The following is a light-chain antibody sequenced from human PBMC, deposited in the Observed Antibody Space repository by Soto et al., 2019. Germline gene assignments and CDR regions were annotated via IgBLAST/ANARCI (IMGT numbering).Light chain of an antibody. CDR3: CSYADNNTYV. CDR1: SSDVGSYNL. J-gene: IGLJ1*01. V-gene: IGLV2-23*01. CDR2: EGS. Sequence: QSVLAQPASVSGSPGQSITISCTGTSSDVGSYNLVSWYQQHPGKAPKVMIYEGSKRPSGVSNRLSGSRSGKTASLTISGLQTEDEADYYCCSYADNNTYVFGSGTKVTVL.